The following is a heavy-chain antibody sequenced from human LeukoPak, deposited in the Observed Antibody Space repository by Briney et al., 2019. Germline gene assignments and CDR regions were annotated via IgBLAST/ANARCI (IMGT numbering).Heavy chain of an antibody. D-gene: IGHD6-13*01. CDR1: GFTFSSYG. Sequence: PGGSLRLSCAASGFTFSSYGMHWVRQAPGKGLERVAVIWYDGSNKYYADSVKGRFTISRDNSKNTLYLQMNSLRAEDTAVYYCARARYSSSPYYFDYWGQGTLVTVSS. CDR3: ARARYSSSPYYFDY. CDR2: IWYDGSNK. V-gene: IGHV3-33*01. J-gene: IGHJ4*02.